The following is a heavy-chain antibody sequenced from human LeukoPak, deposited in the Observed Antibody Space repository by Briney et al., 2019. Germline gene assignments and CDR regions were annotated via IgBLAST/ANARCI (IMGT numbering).Heavy chain of an antibody. CDR2: ISAYNGNT. Sequence: VASVKVSCKASGYTFTSYGISWVRQAPGQGLEWMGWISAYNGNTKYAQKLQGRVTMTTDTSTSTAYMELRSLRSDDPAVYYCARAAVGMATMERSFQHWGQRTLVTVSS. CDR3: ARAAVGMATMERSFQH. CDR1: GYTFTSYG. J-gene: IGHJ1*01. V-gene: IGHV1-18*01. D-gene: IGHD5-24*01.